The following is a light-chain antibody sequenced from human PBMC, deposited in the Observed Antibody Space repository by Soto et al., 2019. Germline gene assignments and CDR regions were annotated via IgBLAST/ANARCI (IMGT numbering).Light chain of an antibody. Sequence: QSALTQPASVSGSPGQSITISCTGSSSDIGAYNYVSWFQQYPGKAPKLIISEVSNRPSGVSNRFSGSKSVTAASLTISGLQTEDEADYFCFSFTTDWTHVFGTGTKLTVL. CDR3: FSFTTDWTHV. V-gene: IGLV2-14*01. CDR1: SSDIGAYNY. CDR2: EVS. J-gene: IGLJ1*01.